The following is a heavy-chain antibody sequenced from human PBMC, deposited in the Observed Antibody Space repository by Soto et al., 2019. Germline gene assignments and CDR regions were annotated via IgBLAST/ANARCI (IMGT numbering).Heavy chain of an antibody. CDR2: IYYTGTT. D-gene: IGHD3-22*01. Sequence: SETLSLTCTVSGGSISTYYWSWIRQPPGKGLEWIGYIYYTGTTTYNPSFKSRLTISVDSSKNQFSLKLTSVTAADTAVYYCARLGGFYQSIDSWGQGALVTVSS. V-gene: IGHV4-59*08. J-gene: IGHJ5*01. CDR3: ARLGGFYQSIDS. CDR1: GGSISTYY.